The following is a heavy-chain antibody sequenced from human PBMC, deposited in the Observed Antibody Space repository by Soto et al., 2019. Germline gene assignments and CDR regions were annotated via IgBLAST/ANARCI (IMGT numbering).Heavy chain of an antibody. CDR3: AKDHDYMFRGVITRHYYGMDV. V-gene: IGHV3-23*01. CDR1: GFTFSSYA. D-gene: IGHD3-10*01. Sequence: GGSLRLSCAASGFTFSSYAMSWVRQAPGKGLEWVSAISGSGGSTYYADSVKGRFTISRDNSKNALYLQMNSLRAEDTAVYYCAKDHDYMFRGVITRHYYGMDVWGQGTTVTVSS. J-gene: IGHJ6*02. CDR2: ISGSGGST.